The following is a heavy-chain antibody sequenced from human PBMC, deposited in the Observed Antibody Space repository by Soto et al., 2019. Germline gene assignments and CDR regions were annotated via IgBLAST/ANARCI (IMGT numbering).Heavy chain of an antibody. CDR2: IYWDDNT. CDR3: ARLQVVLVPAAKAYYYYGMDV. D-gene: IGHD2-2*01. Sequence: SGPTLVNPTQTLTLTCTFSGFSLSTSGVNVGWIRQPPGKALEWLALIYWDDNTRYSPSLKSRLTITKDTSKNQVVLTMTNMDPVDAGTYYCARLQVVLVPAAKAYYYYGMDVWGQGTTVTVSS. V-gene: IGHV2-5*02. J-gene: IGHJ6*02. CDR1: GFSLSTSGVN.